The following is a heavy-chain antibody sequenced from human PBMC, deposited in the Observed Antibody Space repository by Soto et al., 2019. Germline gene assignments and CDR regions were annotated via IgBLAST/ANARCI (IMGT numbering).Heavy chain of an antibody. D-gene: IGHD2-21*01. Sequence: LSLTCTLPGVYIHSGCYYWRWIRQHPGKGLEWIGFIYSGGSTYSNPSLKSRVTISADTSKNQFSLKLSSVTAADTAVYYCTRDQGPRLGWFDPWGQGILVTVSS. CDR2: IYSGGST. CDR3: TRDQGPRLGWFDP. CDR1: GVYIHSGCYY. V-gene: IGHV4-31*03. J-gene: IGHJ5*02.